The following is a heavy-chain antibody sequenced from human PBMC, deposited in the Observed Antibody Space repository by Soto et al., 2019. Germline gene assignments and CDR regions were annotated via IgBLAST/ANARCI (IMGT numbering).Heavy chain of an antibody. D-gene: IGHD3-22*01. J-gene: IGHJ4*02. V-gene: IGHV3-23*01. Sequence: GGSLRLSCAASGFTFSSYAMSWVRQATGKGLDWVSAISGSGGSTYYADSVKGRFTISRGNSKNTLYLQMNSLRAEDTAVYYCAKMGRTYYYDSSGYRDLDYWGQGTLVTVSS. CDR1: GFTFSSYA. CDR2: ISGSGGST. CDR3: AKMGRTYYYDSSGYRDLDY.